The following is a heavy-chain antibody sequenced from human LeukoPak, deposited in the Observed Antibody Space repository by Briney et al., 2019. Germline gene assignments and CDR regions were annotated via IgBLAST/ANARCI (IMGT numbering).Heavy chain of an antibody. CDR2: IFGSGGSP. V-gene: IGHV3-23*01. CDR1: GFTFGSHA. CDR3: GKTTVGYSSGQKPAWPVDY. D-gene: IGHD5-18*01. Sequence: GGSLRLSCEASGFTFGSHAMYWVRQAPGKGLEWVAGIFGSGGSPHYADPVKGRFTISRDNSLNTVYLQINSLRAEDTAVYYCGKTTVGYSSGQKPAWPVDYWGQGTLVTVSS. J-gene: IGHJ4*02.